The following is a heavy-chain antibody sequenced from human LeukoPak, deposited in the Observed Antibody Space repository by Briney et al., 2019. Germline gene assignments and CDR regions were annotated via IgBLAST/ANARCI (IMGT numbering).Heavy chain of an antibody. Sequence: GGSLRLSCAASGFTVSSNYMSWVRQAPGKGLEWVSVIYSGGSTYYADSVKGRFTISRDNSKNTLYLQMNSLRAEDTAVYYCARSQHDYDFWSGNQYNWFDPWGQGTLVTVSS. J-gene: IGHJ5*02. V-gene: IGHV3-66*01. D-gene: IGHD3-3*01. CDR3: ARSQHDYDFWSGNQYNWFDP. CDR2: IYSGGST. CDR1: GFTVSSNY.